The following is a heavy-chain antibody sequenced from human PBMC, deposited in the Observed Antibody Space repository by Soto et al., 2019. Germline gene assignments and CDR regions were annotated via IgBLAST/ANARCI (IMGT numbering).Heavy chain of an antibody. CDR3: AKQFSGWSYYFDY. Sequence: QVQLVESGGGVVQPGRSLRLSCAASGFTFSTNAMHWVRQAPGKGLEWVAVISYDGSTRYYADSMKGRFTISRDNSTNTLYLQMNNRRAEDTAVYYCAKQFSGWSYYFDYWGQGTLVTVSS. CDR2: ISYDGSTR. J-gene: IGHJ4*02. D-gene: IGHD6-19*01. V-gene: IGHV3-30-3*02. CDR1: GFTFSTNA.